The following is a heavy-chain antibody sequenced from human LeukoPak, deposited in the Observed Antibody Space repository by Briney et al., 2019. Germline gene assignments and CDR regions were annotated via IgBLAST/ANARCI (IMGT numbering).Heavy chain of an antibody. Sequence: PGGSLRLSCAASGFTSSDYYMSWIRQAPGKGLEWVSYISSSGSTIYYADSVKGRFTISRDNAKNSLYLQMNSLRAEDTAVYYCARDPRGSYRIFDYWGQGTLVTVSS. CDR3: ARDPRGSYRIFDY. D-gene: IGHD1-26*01. V-gene: IGHV3-11*01. J-gene: IGHJ4*02. CDR1: GFTSSDYY. CDR2: ISSSGSTI.